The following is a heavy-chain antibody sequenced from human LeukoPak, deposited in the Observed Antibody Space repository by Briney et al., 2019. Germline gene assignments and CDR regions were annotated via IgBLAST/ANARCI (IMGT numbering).Heavy chain of an antibody. CDR2: IYSGGST. Sequence: GGSLRLSCAASGFTVSSNYMSWVRQAPGKGLEWVSVIYSGGSTYYADSVKGRFTISRDNSKNTLYLQMNSLRAEDTAVYYCARGVDLEGSVSGMDVWGQGTTVTVSS. D-gene: IGHD3-3*01. CDR3: ARGVDLEGSVSGMDV. CDR1: GFTVSSNY. V-gene: IGHV3-53*01. J-gene: IGHJ6*02.